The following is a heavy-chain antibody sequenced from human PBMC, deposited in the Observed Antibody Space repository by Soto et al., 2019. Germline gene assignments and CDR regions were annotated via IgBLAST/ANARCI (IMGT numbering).Heavy chain of an antibody. V-gene: IGHV3-7*01. CDR2: INQDGSEK. J-gene: IGHJ6*02. CDR1: RFTFSTYW. Sequence: LSLSCAASRFTFSTYWMTWVRQAPGKGLEWVANINQDGSEKYYMDSVKGRFTISRDNAKNSLYLQMTSLRAEDTAVYHCAGGNALDVWGQGTTVTVSS. CDR3: AGGNALDV.